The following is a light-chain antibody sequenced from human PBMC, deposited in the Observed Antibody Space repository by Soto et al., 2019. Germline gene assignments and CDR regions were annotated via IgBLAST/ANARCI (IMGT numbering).Light chain of an antibody. CDR1: QSINNY. CDR2: SES. V-gene: IGKV1-39*01. CDR3: QQTYSAPFT. Sequence: KSQSPYSLSASVGDRVTITCRPSQSINNYLNWYQQKPGEAPKLLIYSESSLQSGVPSRFSGSGSGTHFTLTISSLQPEDFATYYCQQTYSAPFTFGPGTKVDIK. J-gene: IGKJ3*01.